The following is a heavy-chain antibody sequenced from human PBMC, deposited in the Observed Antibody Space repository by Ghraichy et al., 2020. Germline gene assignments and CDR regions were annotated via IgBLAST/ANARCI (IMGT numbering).Heavy chain of an antibody. V-gene: IGHV3-23*01. J-gene: IGHJ4*02. CDR1: GFTFSSYA. Sequence: GESLNISCAASGFTFSSYAMSWVRQAPGKGLEWVSAISGSGGSTYYADSVKGRFTISRDNSKNTLYLQMNSLRAEDTAVYYCAKLSYSFRMPFDYWGQGTLVTVSS. CDR2: ISGSGGST. D-gene: IGHD2-15*01. CDR3: AKLSYSFRMPFDY.